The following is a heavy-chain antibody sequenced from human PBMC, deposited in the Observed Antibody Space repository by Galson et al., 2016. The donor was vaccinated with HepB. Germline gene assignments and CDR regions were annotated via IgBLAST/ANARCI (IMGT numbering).Heavy chain of an antibody. Sequence: SVKVSCKASGDTFTNYAVHWVRQAPGQWLEWMGWINTGNGATKYSQKFQGRVTLTRDTSANIAYMELSSLRSEDTAVYYCTLGCSRTFCSPLRYFDLWGRGTLVTVAS. D-gene: IGHD2-2*01. V-gene: IGHV1-3*04. CDR3: TLGCSRTFCSPLRYFDL. CDR1: GDTFTNYA. CDR2: INTGNGAT. J-gene: IGHJ2*01.